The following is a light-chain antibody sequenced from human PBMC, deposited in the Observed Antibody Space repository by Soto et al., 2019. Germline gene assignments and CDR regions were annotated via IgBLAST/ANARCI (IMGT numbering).Light chain of an antibody. CDR1: SSDVGGYNF. CDR3: CSPAGSYTWV. J-gene: IGLJ3*02. V-gene: IGLV2-11*01. Sequence: QSVLTQPRSVSGSPGQSVTISCTGTSSDVGGYNFVSWYQQHPGKALKLMIYDVNKWPSGVPDRFSGSKSGNTASLTISGLQADHEADYYCCSPAGSYTWVFGGGTKLTVL. CDR2: DVN.